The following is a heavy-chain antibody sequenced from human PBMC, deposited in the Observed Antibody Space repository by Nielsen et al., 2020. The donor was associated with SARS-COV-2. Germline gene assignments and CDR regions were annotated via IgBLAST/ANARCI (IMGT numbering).Heavy chain of an antibody. CDR1: GFTFSSFW. D-gene: IGHD4-11*01. J-gene: IGHJ4*02. V-gene: IGHV3-7*01. CDR3: AKGTTFDY. Sequence: GESLKISCAGSGFTFSSFWMSWVRQASGKGLEWVAKINQEGSEKYYVDSVKGRFTISRDNAKNTLYLQMSSLRAEDTAVYYCAKGTTFDYWGQGTLVTVSS. CDR2: INQEGSEK.